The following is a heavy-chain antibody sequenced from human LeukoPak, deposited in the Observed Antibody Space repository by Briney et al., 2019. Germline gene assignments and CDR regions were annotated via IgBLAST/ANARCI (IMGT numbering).Heavy chain of an antibody. CDR1: GGSISSGGYY. D-gene: IGHD3-3*01. J-gene: IGHJ3*02. CDR2: IYYSGST. V-gene: IGHV4-31*03. Sequence: PSETLSLTCTVSGGSISSGGYYWSWIRQHPGKGLEWTGYIYYSGSTYYNPSLKSRVTISVDTSKNQFSLKLSSVTAADTAVYYCARSPNPGLLRFLEWLPPDAFDIWGQGTMVTVSS. CDR3: ARSPNPGLLRFLEWLPPDAFDI.